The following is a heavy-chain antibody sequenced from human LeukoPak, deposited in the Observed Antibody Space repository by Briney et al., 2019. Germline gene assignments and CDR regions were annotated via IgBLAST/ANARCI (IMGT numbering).Heavy chain of an antibody. D-gene: IGHD3-10*01. J-gene: IGHJ5*01. CDR1: GPDFSSHS. Sequence: GGSLRLSCAASGPDFSSHSMHWVRQPPGEGLVWVSRITRDGSTTTYADSVKGRFTISRDNAKNTLYLQMNSLRVEDTAVYYCTRSPYYNGYDSWGQGTLVAVSS. CDR3: TRSPYYNGYDS. CDR2: ITRDGSTT. V-gene: IGHV3-74*03.